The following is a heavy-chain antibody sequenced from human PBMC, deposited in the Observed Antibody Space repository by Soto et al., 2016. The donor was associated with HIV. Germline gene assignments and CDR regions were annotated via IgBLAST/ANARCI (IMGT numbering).Heavy chain of an antibody. D-gene: IGHD3-3*01. CDR2: INWNGGST. CDR1: GFTFDDYG. V-gene: IGHV3-20*04. J-gene: IGHJ4*02. Sequence: EVQLVESGGGVVRPGGPVRLSCAASGFTFDDYGMSWVRQAPGKGLEWVSGINWNGGSTGYADSVKGRFTISRDNAKNSLYLQMNSLRAEDTALYYCVDFWSGYSAGDYWGQGTLVTVSS. CDR3: VDFWSGYSAGDY.